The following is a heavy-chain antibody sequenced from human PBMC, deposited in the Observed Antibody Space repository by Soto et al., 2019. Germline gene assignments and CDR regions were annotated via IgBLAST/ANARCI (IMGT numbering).Heavy chain of an antibody. Sequence: GSLRLSCAASGFTFSSYGMHWVRQAPGKGLEWVAVISYDGSNKYYADSVKGRFTISRDNSKNTLYLQMNSLRAEDTAVYYCAKDCRTSPAQFIDYWGQGTLVTVSS. J-gene: IGHJ4*02. V-gene: IGHV3-30*18. CDR1: GFTFSSYG. D-gene: IGHD2-2*01. CDR3: AKDCRTSPAQFIDY. CDR2: ISYDGSNK.